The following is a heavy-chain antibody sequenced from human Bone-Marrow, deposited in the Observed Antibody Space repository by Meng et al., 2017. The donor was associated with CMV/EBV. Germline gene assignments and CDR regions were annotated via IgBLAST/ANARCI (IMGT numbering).Heavy chain of an antibody. CDR3: ASGSRTASHP. CDR2: IKQDGSEQ. Sequence: GGSLRLSCAASGFTFSGYWMSWVRRTPGKGLEWVANIKQDGSEQYFVDSVKDRFTISRDNAKGSLYLQMNSLRGEDTALYYCASGSRTASHPWGQGTLVTVSS. D-gene: IGHD1-1*01. J-gene: IGHJ5*02. CDR1: GFTFSGYW. V-gene: IGHV3-7*01.